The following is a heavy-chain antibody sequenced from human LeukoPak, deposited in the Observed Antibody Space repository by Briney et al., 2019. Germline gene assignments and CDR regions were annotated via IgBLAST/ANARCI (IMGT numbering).Heavy chain of an antibody. CDR3: ARDAAGMATMGCKTTFDY. CDR1: GYAFTGYY. J-gene: IGHJ4*02. Sequence: ASVKVSCKASGYAFTGYYMHGVRQAPGQGLEWMGWINPNSGGTNYAQKFQGRVTMTRDTSISTAYMELSRLRSDDTAVYYCARDAAGMATMGCKTTFDYWGQGTLVTVSS. CDR2: INPNSGGT. V-gene: IGHV1-2*02. D-gene: IGHD5-24*01.